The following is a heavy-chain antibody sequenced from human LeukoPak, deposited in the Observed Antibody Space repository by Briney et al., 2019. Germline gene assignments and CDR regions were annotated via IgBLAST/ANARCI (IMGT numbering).Heavy chain of an antibody. V-gene: IGHV3-13*01. J-gene: IGHJ5*02. Sequence: GGSLRLSCAASGFTVSKYDMHWVRQATGKGLEWVSAIGIVGDTYYRGSVKGRFTMSRENGNNNVYLQMNSLRDGDTAVYYCAIAPVRGVIIFWFDPWGQGTLVTVSS. CDR1: GFTVSKYD. CDR2: IGIVGDT. CDR3: AIAPVRGVIIFWFDP. D-gene: IGHD3-10*01.